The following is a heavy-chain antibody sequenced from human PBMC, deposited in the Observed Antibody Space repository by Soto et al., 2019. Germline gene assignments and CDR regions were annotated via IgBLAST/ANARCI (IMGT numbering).Heavy chain of an antibody. D-gene: IGHD1-26*01. CDR1: GGTFSSYA. J-gene: IGHJ4*02. V-gene: IGHV1-69*12. Sequence: QVQLVQSGAEVKKPGSSVKVSCKASGGTFSSYAISWVRQAPGQGLEWMGGIIPIFGTANYAQKFQGRVTITADEATSTAYRVLSSLRSEDTSVYYCARDGPLESGWELRSWGQGTLVTVSS. CDR2: IIPIFGTA. CDR3: ARDGPLESGWELRS.